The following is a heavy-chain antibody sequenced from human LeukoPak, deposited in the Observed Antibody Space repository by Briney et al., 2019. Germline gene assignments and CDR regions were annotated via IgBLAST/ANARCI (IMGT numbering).Heavy chain of an antibody. CDR2: ISSSSSYI. CDR1: GFTFSSYS. Sequence: RPGGSLRLSCAASGFTFSSYSMNWVRQAPGKGLEWVSSISSSSSYIYYADSVKGRFTISRDNAKNSLYLQMNSPRAEDTAVYYCARGGLVGALNFDYWGQGTPVTVSS. J-gene: IGHJ4*02. D-gene: IGHD1-26*01. CDR3: ARGGLVGALNFDY. V-gene: IGHV3-21*01.